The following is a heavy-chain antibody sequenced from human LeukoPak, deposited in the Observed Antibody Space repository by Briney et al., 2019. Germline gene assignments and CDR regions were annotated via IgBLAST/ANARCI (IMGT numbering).Heavy chain of an antibody. D-gene: IGHD6-19*01. V-gene: IGHV1-2*02. CDR3: ARDKSGNSGWYSYFDY. CDR2: INPNSGDT. CDR1: GYTFTYRY. J-gene: IGHJ4*02. Sequence: GASVKVSCKASGYTFTYRYLHWVRQAPGQGLEWMGWINPNSGDTNYAQKFQGRVTMTRDTSISTAYMELSRLRSDDTAVYYCARDKSGNSGWYSYFDYWGQGTLVTVSS.